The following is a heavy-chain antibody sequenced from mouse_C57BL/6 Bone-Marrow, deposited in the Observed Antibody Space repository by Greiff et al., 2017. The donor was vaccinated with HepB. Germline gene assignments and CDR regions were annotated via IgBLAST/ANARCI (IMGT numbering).Heavy chain of an antibody. CDR1: GFTFSSYG. Sequence: DVKLQESGGDLVKPGGSLKLSCAASGFTFSSYGMSWVRQTPDKRLEWVATISSGGSYTYYPDSVKGRFTISRDNAKNTLYLQMSSLKSEDTAMYYCARPDSSGSYYYAMDYWGQGTSVTVSS. J-gene: IGHJ4*01. CDR3: ARPDSSGSYYYAMDY. V-gene: IGHV5-6*02. CDR2: ISSGGSYT. D-gene: IGHD3-2*02.